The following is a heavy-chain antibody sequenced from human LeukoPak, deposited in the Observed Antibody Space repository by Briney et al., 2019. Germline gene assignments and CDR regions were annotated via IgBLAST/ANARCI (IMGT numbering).Heavy chain of an antibody. CDR2: IYTSGST. CDR1: GGSISSYY. CDR3: ARDIPYYYDSSGYYRTIFDY. D-gene: IGHD3-22*01. Sequence: SETLSLTCTVSGGSISSYYWSWIRQPAGKGLEWIGRIYTSGSTNYNPSLKSRVTMSVDTSKNQFSLKLSSVTAADTAVYYCARDIPYYYDSSGYYRTIFDYWGQGTLVTVSS. V-gene: IGHV4-4*07. J-gene: IGHJ4*02.